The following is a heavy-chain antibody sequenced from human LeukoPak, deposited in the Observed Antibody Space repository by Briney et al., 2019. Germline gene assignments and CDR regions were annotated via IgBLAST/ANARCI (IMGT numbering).Heavy chain of an antibody. CDR3: VRDRYQLLH. CDR1: GFTFSSYE. Sequence: GGSLRLSCAASGFTFSSYEMKWVRQAPGKGLEWVSYISRSSGSTIYHADSVKGRFTISRDNAKNSLYLQMNSLRVEDTAVYYCVRDRYQLLHWGQGTLVTVSS. J-gene: IGHJ4*02. D-gene: IGHD2-2*01. CDR2: ISRSSGSTI. V-gene: IGHV3-48*03.